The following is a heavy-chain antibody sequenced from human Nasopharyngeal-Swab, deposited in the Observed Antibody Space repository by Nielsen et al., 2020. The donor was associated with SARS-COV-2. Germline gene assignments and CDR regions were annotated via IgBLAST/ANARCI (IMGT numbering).Heavy chain of an antibody. D-gene: IGHD2-21*02. Sequence: SETLSLTCTVSGGSVSSGSYYWSWIRQPPGKGLEWIGYIYYSGSTNYNPSLKSRVTISVDTSKNQFSLKLSSVTAADTAVYYCARVRCGGDCLVPVPYWFDPWGQGTLVTVSS. CDR1: GGSVSSGSYY. CDR3: ARVRCGGDCLVPVPYWFDP. CDR2: IYYSGST. J-gene: IGHJ5*02. V-gene: IGHV4-61*01.